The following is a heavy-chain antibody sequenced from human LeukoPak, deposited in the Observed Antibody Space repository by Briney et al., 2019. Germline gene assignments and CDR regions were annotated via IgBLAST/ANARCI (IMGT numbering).Heavy chain of an antibody. Sequence: SETLSLTCTVSGYSISSGYYWGWIRQPPGKGLEWIGSIYHSGTTYYNPSLKSRVTISLDTSKNQFSLKLSSVTAADTAVYYCAKSPNTKHQKGDGYNHTLDYWGQGTLVTVSS. CDR1: GYSISSGYY. CDR2: IYHSGTT. V-gene: IGHV4-38-2*02. CDR3: AKSPNTKHQKGDGYNHTLDY. J-gene: IGHJ4*02. D-gene: IGHD5-24*01.